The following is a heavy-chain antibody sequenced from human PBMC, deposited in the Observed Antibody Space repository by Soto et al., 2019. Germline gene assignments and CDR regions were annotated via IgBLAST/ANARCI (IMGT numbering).Heavy chain of an antibody. D-gene: IGHD3-10*01. Sequence: ASVKVSCKASGYTFTSYGISWVRQAPGQGLEWMGWISAYNGNTNYAQKLQGRVTMTTDTSTSTAYMELRSLRSDDTAVYYCARAITMVRGVITFDPWGQGTLVTVSS. CDR3: ARAITMVRGVITFDP. CDR2: ISAYNGNT. V-gene: IGHV1-18*01. J-gene: IGHJ5*02. CDR1: GYTFTSYG.